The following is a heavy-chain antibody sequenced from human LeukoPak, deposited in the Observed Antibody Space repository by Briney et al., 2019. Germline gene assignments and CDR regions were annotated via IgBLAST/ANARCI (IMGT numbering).Heavy chain of an antibody. CDR1: GYIFTTYD. V-gene: IGHV1-8*01. CDR2: LSPNSGQT. CDR3: TRGNGVAGDF. Sequence: ASVKVSCKASGYIFTTYDINWVRQATGQGLEWMGWLSPNSGQTAYAQKFQGRVTMTRDISISTFYLELSSLTSEDTAVYYCTRGNGVAGDFWGQGTLVTVSS. J-gene: IGHJ4*02. D-gene: IGHD6-19*01.